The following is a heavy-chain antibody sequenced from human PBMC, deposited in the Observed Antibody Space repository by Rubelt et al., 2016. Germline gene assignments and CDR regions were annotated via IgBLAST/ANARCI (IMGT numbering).Heavy chain of an antibody. V-gene: IGHV2-5*01. CDR2: IYWNDDK. Sequence: QITLKESGPTLVKPTQTLTLTCTFSGFSLSTSGVGVGWIRQPPGKALEWLALIYWNDDKRYSPSLKSRLTIIKDTSKNQVVLRMTNMDPTDTATYYCANGEWELFVGWWFDPWGQGTLVTVPP. J-gene: IGHJ5*02. CDR1: GFSLSTSGVG. D-gene: IGHD1-26*01. CDR3: ANGEWELFVGWWFDP.